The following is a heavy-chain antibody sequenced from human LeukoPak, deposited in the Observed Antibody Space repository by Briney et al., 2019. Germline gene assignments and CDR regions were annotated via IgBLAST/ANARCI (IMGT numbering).Heavy chain of an antibody. CDR2: IYHSGST. D-gene: IGHD6-13*01. V-gene: IGHV4-34*01. J-gene: IGHJ5*02. CDR3: ARGYSSSWTGNWFDP. Sequence: SETLSLTCAVYGGSFSGYYWSWIRQPPGKGLEWIGYIYHSGSTYYNPSLKSRVTISVDRSKNQFSLKLSSVTAADTAVYYCARGYSSSWTGNWFDPWGQGTLVTVSS. CDR1: GGSFSGYY.